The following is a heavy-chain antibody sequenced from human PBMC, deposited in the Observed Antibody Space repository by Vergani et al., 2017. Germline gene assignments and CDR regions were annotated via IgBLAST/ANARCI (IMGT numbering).Heavy chain of an antibody. D-gene: IGHD3-16*01. CDR3: ARAWGTKTPYRMDV. V-gene: IGHV4-59*01. J-gene: IGHJ6*02. CDR2: ISYSGST. Sequence: QVQLQESGPGLVRPSETLSLTCTVSGGSISSYYWSWIRQPPGKGLEWIGYISYSGSTNYNPSLKSRVTISVDTSKNQFSLKLSSVTAADTAVYYCARAWGTKTPYRMDVWGQGTTVTVSS. CDR1: GGSISSYY.